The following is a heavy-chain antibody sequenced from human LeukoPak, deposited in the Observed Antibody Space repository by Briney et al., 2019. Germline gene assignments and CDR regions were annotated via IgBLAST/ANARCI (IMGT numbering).Heavy chain of an antibody. CDR2: ISWNSGSI. V-gene: IGHV3-9*03. CDR1: GFTFADYA. Sequence: GGSLRLSCAASGFTFADYAMHWVRQAPGKGLEWVSGISWNSGSIGYADSVKGRFTISRDNAKNSLYLQMNSLRAEVMALYYCAKESIAAAGSFDYWGQGTLVTVSS. J-gene: IGHJ4*02. CDR3: AKESIAAAGSFDY. D-gene: IGHD6-13*01.